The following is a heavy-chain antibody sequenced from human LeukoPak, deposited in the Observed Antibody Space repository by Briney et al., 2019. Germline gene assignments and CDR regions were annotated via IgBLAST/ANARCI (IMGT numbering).Heavy chain of an antibody. D-gene: IGHD5-24*01. J-gene: IGHJ6*03. CDR3: ARGSGKLPHYYYYYMDV. Sequence: SETLSLTCAVSGGSISSYYWSWIRQPPGKGLEWIGYIYYSGSTNYNPSLKSRVTISVDTSKNQFSLKLSSVTAADTAVYYCARGSGKLPHYYYYYMDVWGKGTTVTISS. CDR1: GGSISSYY. V-gene: IGHV4-59*01. CDR2: IYYSGST.